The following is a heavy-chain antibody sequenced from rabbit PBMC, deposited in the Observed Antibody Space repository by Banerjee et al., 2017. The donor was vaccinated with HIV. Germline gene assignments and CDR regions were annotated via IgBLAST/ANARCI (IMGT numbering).Heavy chain of an antibody. CDR3: VREFSSSGYDKYYFNL. V-gene: IGHV1S45*01. Sequence: QEQLVESGGGLVQPEGSLTLTCKASGIDSSSYYYMCWVRQAPGKGLEYIGYISTGSGDAYYASWAKGRFTVSKSSSTTVDLKLTSLTAADTATYFCVREFSSSGYDKYYFNLWGPGTLVTVS. CDR1: GIDSSSYYY. J-gene: IGHJ4*01. CDR2: ISTGSGDA. D-gene: IGHD1-1*01.